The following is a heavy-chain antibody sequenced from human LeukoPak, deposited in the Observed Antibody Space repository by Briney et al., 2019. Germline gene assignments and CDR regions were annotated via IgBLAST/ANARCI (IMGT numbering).Heavy chain of an antibody. CDR2: ISSSSSYI. D-gene: IGHD6-6*01. CDR1: GFTFSSYS. J-gene: IGHJ4*02. CDR3: AREDFSYYFDY. Sequence: GGSLRLSCAASGFTFSSYSMNWVRQAPGKGLEWVSSISSSSSYIYYAGSVKGRFTISRDNAKNSLYLQMNSLRAEDTAVYYCAREDFSYYFDYWGQGTLVTVSS. V-gene: IGHV3-21*01.